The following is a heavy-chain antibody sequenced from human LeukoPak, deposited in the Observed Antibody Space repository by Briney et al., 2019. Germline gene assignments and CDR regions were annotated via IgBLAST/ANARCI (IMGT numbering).Heavy chain of an antibody. V-gene: IGHV3-21*01. CDR2: ISSSSSYI. Sequence: GSLRLSCAASGFTSSNYYMNWVRQAPGKGLEWVSSISSSSSYIYYADSVKGRFTISRDNAKNSLYPQMNSLRAEDTAVYYCARGYSSGWYAAHWGQGTLVTVSS. CDR1: GFTSSNYY. J-gene: IGHJ4*02. D-gene: IGHD6-19*01. CDR3: ARGYSSGWYAAH.